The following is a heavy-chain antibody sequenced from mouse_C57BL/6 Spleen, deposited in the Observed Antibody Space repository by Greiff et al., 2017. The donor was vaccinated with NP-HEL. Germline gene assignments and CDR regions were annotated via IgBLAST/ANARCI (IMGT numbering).Heavy chain of an antibody. CDR3: ARKLGQGAHFDY. J-gene: IGHJ2*01. Sequence: QVQLQQSGAELARPGASVKLSCKASGYTFTSYGISWVKQRTGQGLEWIGEIYPRSGNTYYNEKFKGKATLTADKSSSTAYMELRSLTSEDSAVYFCARKLGQGAHFDYWGQGTTLTVSS. D-gene: IGHD4-1*01. CDR2: IYPRSGNT. V-gene: IGHV1-81*01. CDR1: GYTFTSYG.